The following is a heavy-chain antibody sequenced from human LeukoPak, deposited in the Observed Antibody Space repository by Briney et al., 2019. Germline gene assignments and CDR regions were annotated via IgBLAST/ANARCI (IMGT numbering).Heavy chain of an antibody. Sequence: GGSLRLSCAASGFTFSSYEMNWVRQAPGKGLEWVSYISSSGSTTHYADSVKGRFTMSRDNVKNSLYLQMNSLRAEDTAVYYCARYYGSGSYVTGAMDVWGQGTTVTVSS. D-gene: IGHD3-10*01. CDR1: GFTFSSYE. J-gene: IGHJ6*02. CDR2: ISSSGSTT. V-gene: IGHV3-48*03. CDR3: ARYYGSGSYVTGAMDV.